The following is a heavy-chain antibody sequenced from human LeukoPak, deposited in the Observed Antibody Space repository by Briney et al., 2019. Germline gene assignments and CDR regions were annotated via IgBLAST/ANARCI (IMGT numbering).Heavy chain of an antibody. V-gene: IGHV4-34*01. J-gene: IGHJ5*02. CDR1: GGSFSGYY. D-gene: IGHD6-13*01. CDR3: ARGFGSSHSWFDP. CDR2: INHSGST. Sequence: SETLSLTCAVYGGSFSGYYWSWIRQPPGKGLEWIGEINHSGSTNYSPSLKSRVTISVDTSKNQFSLKLSSVTAADTAVYYCARGFGSSHSWFDPWGQGTLVTVSS.